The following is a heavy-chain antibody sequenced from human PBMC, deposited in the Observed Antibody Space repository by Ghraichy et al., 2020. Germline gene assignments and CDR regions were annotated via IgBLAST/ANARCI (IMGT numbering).Heavy chain of an antibody. J-gene: IGHJ4*02. CDR2: ITGSGGSI. V-gene: IGHV3-23*01. CDR1: GFTFSTYA. D-gene: IGHD1-26*01. CDR3: AKSLKVGATYSVSDY. Sequence: GGSLRLSCAASGFTFSTYAMSWVRQAPGKGLEWVSAITGSGGSIYYADSVKGRFTISRDNSKNTLYLQVNSLRAEDTAVYYCAKSLKVGATYSVSDYWGQGTLVTVSS.